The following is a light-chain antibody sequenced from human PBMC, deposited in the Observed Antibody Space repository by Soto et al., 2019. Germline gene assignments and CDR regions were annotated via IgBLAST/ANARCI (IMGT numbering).Light chain of an antibody. V-gene: IGKV4-1*01. J-gene: IGKJ5*01. CDR3: QQYYSSVVT. CDR1: QSILSSSNNKHS. Sequence: DIVMTQSPDSLAVSLGERATINCKSSQSILSSSNNKHSLAWFQQQPGQPPKLLIYWASTRESGVTDRFSGSGSGTDFTLTISSLQAEDVAVYYCQQYYSSVVTFGQGTRLEIK. CDR2: WAS.